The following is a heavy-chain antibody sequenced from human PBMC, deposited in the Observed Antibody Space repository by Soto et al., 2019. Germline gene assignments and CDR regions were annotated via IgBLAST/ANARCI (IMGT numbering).Heavy chain of an antibody. CDR2: INAVNGNT. CDR3: VCFDGAMASYFDL. V-gene: IGHV1-3*01. CDR1: GYTFTSYS. Sequence: ASVKVSCKASGYTFTSYSMQWVRQAPGQRLEWMGWINAVNGNTKYSQKFQGRVTITRDTSASTAYMELSSLTSDDTAVYYCVCFDGAMASYFDLWGQGTLVTVSS. D-gene: IGHD5-18*01. J-gene: IGHJ4*03.